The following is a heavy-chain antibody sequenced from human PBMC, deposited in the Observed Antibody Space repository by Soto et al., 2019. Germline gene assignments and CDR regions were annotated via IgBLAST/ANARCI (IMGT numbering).Heavy chain of an antibody. CDR1: GGSISSGDYY. V-gene: IGHV4-30-4*01. Sequence: SETLSLTCTVSGGSISSGDYYWSWIRQPPGKGLEWIGYIYYSGSTYYNPSLKSRVTISVDTSKNQFSLKLSSVTAADTAVYYCARDGLYSSGWYFDYWGQATRVTVAS. CDR2: IYYSGST. J-gene: IGHJ4*02. CDR3: ARDGLYSSGWYFDY. D-gene: IGHD6-19*01.